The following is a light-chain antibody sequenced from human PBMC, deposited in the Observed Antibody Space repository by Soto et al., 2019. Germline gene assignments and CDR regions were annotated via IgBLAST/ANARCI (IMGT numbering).Light chain of an antibody. Sequence: EIVVTQSPGTLSLSPGERATLSCRASQSVSNNYLAWYQQKPGQAPRIIIFGASGRATGIPDRFSGSGSGTDFTLTISRLEPEDFAVYYCQQYGSLSWTFGQGTKVDIK. CDR1: QSVSNNY. V-gene: IGKV3-20*01. CDR3: QQYGSLSWT. CDR2: GAS. J-gene: IGKJ1*01.